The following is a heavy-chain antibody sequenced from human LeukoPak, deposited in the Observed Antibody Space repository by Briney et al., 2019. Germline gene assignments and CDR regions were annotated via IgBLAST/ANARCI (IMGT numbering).Heavy chain of an antibody. J-gene: IGHJ6*03. CDR1: GGSISSGSYY. V-gene: IGHV4-39*07. CDR2: IHYSGST. CDR3: ARNWVEAMAPSYYYYYYMDV. D-gene: IGHD5-18*01. Sequence: PSETLSLTCTVSGGSISSGSYYWGWIRQPPGKGLEWIGSIHYSGSTYYNPSLKSRATISVDTSKNQFSLKLSSVTAADTAVYYCARNWVEAMAPSYYYYYYMDVWGKGTTVTVSS.